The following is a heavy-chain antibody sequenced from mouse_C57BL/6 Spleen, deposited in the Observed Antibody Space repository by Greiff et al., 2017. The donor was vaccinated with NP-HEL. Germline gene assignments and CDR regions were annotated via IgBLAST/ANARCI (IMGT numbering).Heavy chain of an antibody. CDR3: ASDYYYTWFAY. V-gene: IGHV5-17*01. CDR2: ISSGSSTI. J-gene: IGHJ3*01. D-gene: IGHD2-12*01. Sequence: EVMLVESGGGLVKPGGSLKLSCAASGFTFSDYGMHWVRQAPEKGLEWVAYISSGSSTIYYADTVKGRFTISRDNAKNTLFLQMTSLRSEDTAMYYCASDYYYTWFAYWGQGTLVTVSA. CDR1: GFTFSDYG.